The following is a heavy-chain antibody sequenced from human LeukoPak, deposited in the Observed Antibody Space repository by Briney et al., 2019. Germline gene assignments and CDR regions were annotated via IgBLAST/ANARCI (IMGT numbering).Heavy chain of an antibody. Sequence: GRSLRLSCAASGFTFSSYAMHWVRQAPGKGLEWVAVISYDGSNKYYADSVKGRFTISRDNSKNTLYLQMNSLRAEDTAVYYCARGPFWGPDYWGQGTLVTVSS. V-gene: IGHV3-30-3*01. CDR3: ARGPFWGPDY. CDR2: ISYDGSNK. D-gene: IGHD7-27*01. CDR1: GFTFSSYA. J-gene: IGHJ4*02.